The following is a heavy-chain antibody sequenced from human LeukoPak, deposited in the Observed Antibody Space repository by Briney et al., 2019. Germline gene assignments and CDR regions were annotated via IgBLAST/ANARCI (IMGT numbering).Heavy chain of an antibody. CDR1: GGTFSSYA. V-gene: IGHV1-69*06. CDR2: IIPIFGTA. D-gene: IGHD3-16*02. CDR3: ARSSYDYVWGSYRSPPWFDP. Sequence: GASVEVSCKASGGTFSSYAISWVRQAPGQGLEWMGGIIPIFGTANYAQKFQGRVTITADRSTRTAYMELSSLRSEDTAVYYCARSSYDYVWGSYRSPPWFDPWGQGTLVTVSS. J-gene: IGHJ5*02.